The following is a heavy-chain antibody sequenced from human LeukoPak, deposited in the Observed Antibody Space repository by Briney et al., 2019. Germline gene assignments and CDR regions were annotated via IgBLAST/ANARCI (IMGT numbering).Heavy chain of an antibody. J-gene: IGHJ3*02. CDR1: GFTVSSSY. D-gene: IGHD1-26*01. V-gene: IGHV3-66*01. Sequence: GGSQTLLCAASGFTVSSSYVSWVRQAPGKGLEWVSLIYTDGSTYYADSVKGRFTISRDNSNNTLFLQMNSLTTEDTAVYYCARYPVGAALPYAFDTRGPGTMVTVSS. CDR2: IYTDGST. CDR3: ARYPVGAALPYAFDT.